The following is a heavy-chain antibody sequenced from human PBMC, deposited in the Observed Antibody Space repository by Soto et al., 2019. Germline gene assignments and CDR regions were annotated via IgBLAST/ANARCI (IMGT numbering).Heavy chain of an antibody. V-gene: IGHV3-33*01. CDR3: AREREPTAFDI. CDR1: GFTFSSYG. D-gene: IGHD1-1*01. J-gene: IGHJ3*02. CDR2: IWYDGSNK. Sequence: GGSLRLSCAASGFTFSSYGMHWVRQAPGKGLEWVAVIWYDGSNKYHADSVKGRFTISRDNSKNTLYLQMNSLRAEDTAVYYCAREREPTAFDIWGQGTMVTVSS.